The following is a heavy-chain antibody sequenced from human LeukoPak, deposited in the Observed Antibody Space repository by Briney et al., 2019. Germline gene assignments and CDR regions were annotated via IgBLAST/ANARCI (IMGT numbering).Heavy chain of an antibody. J-gene: IGHJ4*02. D-gene: IGHD3-16*01. CDR2: INPSGDST. V-gene: IGHV1-46*04. CDR1: GYTFTSYY. Sequence: ASVKVSCKASGYTFTSYYMYWVRQAPGQGLEWMGIINPSGDSTYYTDSVKVRFTISRDNSKNTLYLQINSLRAEDSALYYCAKRRESGIGSLYYFDSWGQGTLVTVSS. CDR3: AKRRESGIGSLYYFDS.